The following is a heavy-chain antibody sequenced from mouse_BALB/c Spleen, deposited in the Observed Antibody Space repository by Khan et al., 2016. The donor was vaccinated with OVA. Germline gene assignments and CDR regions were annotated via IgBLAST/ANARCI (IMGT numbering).Heavy chain of an antibody. D-gene: IGHD2-3*01. CDR3: ARGDGYYEDAMDY. Sequence: VQLQESGPGLVAPSQSLSITCTVSGFSLPSYGIHWVRQPPGKGLEWLGVIWAGGSTNYNSALMSRLSISKDNSKSQVFLKMNSLQTDDTAMYYCARGDGYYEDAMDYWGQGTSVTVSS. CDR2: IWAGGST. CDR1: GFSLPSYG. V-gene: IGHV2-9*02. J-gene: IGHJ4*01.